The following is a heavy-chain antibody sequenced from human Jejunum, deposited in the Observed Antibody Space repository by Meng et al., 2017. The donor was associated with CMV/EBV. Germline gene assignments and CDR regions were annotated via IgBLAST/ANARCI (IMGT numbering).Heavy chain of an antibody. J-gene: IGHJ6*02. V-gene: IGHV3-23*01. CDR2: ISGSGGST. CDR1: FSNYA. CDR3: AKATDIVVVVAAYGLDV. Sequence: FSNYAMTWVGQDPGKGLEWVSAISGSGGSTHYADSVKGRFTISRDNSNNTLYLQMNGLRAEDTAKYYCAKATDIVVVVAAYGLDVWGQGTTVTVSS. D-gene: IGHD2-15*01.